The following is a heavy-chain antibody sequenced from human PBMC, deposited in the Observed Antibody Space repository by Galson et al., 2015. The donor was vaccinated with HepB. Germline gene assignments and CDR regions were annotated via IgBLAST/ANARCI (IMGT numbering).Heavy chain of an antibody. J-gene: IGHJ6*03. CDR1: GFSLSTSGVG. CDR2: VYWNDGK. Sequence: PALVKPTQTLTLTCTFSGFSLSTSGVGVSWIRQPPGEALEWLALVYWNDGKRYSPSLETRLTITKDTSKNQVVLTMTNMDPVDTGTYFCAHTSWSSYYMDVWGKGTTVTVSS. D-gene: IGHD6-13*01. V-gene: IGHV2-5*01. CDR3: AHTSWSSYYMDV.